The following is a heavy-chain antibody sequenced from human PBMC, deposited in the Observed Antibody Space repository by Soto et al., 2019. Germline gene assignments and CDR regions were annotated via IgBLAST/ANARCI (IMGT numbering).Heavy chain of an antibody. CDR3: ATLPPRIVVMTLPFPS. J-gene: IGHJ4*02. V-gene: IGHV4-4*02. CDR2: IYHTGST. D-gene: IGHD2-21*02. Sequence: QVQLQQSGPRLARPSGTLSLTCVVSGDSISSTHWWTWVRQTPGKGLEWIGEIYHTGSTKYNPSLKNRVTISVDKSNNEFSLNLKSVTAADTAVYYCATLPPRIVVMTLPFPSWGQGTLATVSS. CDR1: GDSISSTHW.